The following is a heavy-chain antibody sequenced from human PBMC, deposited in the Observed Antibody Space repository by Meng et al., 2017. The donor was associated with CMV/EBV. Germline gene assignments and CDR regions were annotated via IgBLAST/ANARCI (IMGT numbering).Heavy chain of an antibody. D-gene: IGHD1-7*01. CDR1: GFTVSNNY. J-gene: IGHJ4*02. CDR3: ARDGNYHGV. Sequence: QLAESGGGLIQPGGSLRLSCAASGFTVSNNYMRWFRQAPGKGLEWVSLIYSEGTTDYADSVKGRFTISRDNSMNTLYLQMNSLRAEDTAVYYCARDGNYHGVWGQGTLVTVSS. V-gene: IGHV3-53*01. CDR2: IYSEGTT.